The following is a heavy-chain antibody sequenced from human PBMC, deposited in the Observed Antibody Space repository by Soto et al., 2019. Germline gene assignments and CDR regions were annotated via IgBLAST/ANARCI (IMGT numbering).Heavy chain of an antibody. CDR2: IFPIFGTA. CDR3: ATVGYSSGWYPYYYYGMDV. CDR1: GGTFSSYA. Sequence: SVKVSCKASGGTFSSYAISWVRLAPGQGLEWMGGIFPIFGTANYAQKFQGRVTITADESTSTAYMELSSLRSEDTAVYYCATVGYSSGWYPYYYYGMDVWGQGTTVTVSS. J-gene: IGHJ6*02. D-gene: IGHD6-19*01. V-gene: IGHV1-69*13.